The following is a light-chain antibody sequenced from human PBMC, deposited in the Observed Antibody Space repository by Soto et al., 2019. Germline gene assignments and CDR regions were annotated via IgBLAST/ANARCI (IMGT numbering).Light chain of an antibody. CDR1: SSDVGGYNY. V-gene: IGLV2-14*01. J-gene: IGLJ3*02. CDR2: DVR. Sequence: QFALTQPASVSGSPGQSITISCIGTSSDVGGYNYVSWYQEHPGKAPKLIIFDVRDRPSGVSDRFSGSKSGNTASLTISGLQVEDEAHYYCSSYTSNTPLVFGGGTKLTVL. CDR3: SSYTSNTPLV.